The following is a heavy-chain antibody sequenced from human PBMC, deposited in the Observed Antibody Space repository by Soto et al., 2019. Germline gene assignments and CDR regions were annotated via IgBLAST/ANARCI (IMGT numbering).Heavy chain of an antibody. CDR3: ARELAPFCGGDCYSFDY. CDR2: IYYSGST. V-gene: IGHV4-30-4*01. Sequence: TLSLTCTFSGGSISSGDYSWSWIRQPPGKGLEWIGYIYYSGSTYYNPSLKSRVTISVDTSKNQFSLKLSSVTAADTAVYYCARELAPFCGGDCYSFDYWGQGTLVTVSS. J-gene: IGHJ4*02. D-gene: IGHD2-21*02. CDR1: GGSISSGDYS.